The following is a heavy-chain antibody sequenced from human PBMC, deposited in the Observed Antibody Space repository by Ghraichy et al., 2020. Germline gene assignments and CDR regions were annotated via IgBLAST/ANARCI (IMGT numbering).Heavy chain of an antibody. D-gene: IGHD2-15*01. Sequence: SETLSLTCTVSGGSISSSSYYWGWIRQPPGKGLELIGSIYYSGSTYYNPSLKSRVTISVDTSKNQFSLKLSSVTAADTAVYYCARLLLLNFTLAFDIWGQGTMVTVSS. V-gene: IGHV4-39*01. J-gene: IGHJ3*02. CDR3: ARLLLLNFTLAFDI. CDR2: IYYSGST. CDR1: GGSISSSSYY.